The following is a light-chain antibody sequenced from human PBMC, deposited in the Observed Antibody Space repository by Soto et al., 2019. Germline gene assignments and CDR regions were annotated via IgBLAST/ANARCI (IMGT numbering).Light chain of an antibody. Sequence: QSVLTQPPSASGTPGQGVTISCSGSTSNIGSNYVYWYQQLPGTAPKLLIYRNNQRPSGVPDRFSGSKSGTSASLAISGLRSDDEADYFCATWDDSLNGFYVFGDGNKVSVL. CDR1: TSNIGSNY. V-gene: IGLV1-47*01. CDR3: ATWDDSLNGFYV. J-gene: IGLJ1*01. CDR2: RNN.